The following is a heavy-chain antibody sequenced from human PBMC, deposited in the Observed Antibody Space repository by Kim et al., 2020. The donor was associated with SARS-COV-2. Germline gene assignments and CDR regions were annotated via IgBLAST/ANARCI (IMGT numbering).Heavy chain of an antibody. J-gene: IGHJ4*02. CDR2: TYYGGDT. Sequence: SDTLSLTCIVSGDSITSGHYYWGWIRQHPGKGLEWIGYTYYGGDTYSNSSLKSRVTIPMDTSKNQFSLKLTSVTAADTAIYYCARAGRGAAPEPFDYWGRGTLVTVSS. V-gene: IGHV4-31*03. CDR1: GDSITSGHYY. CDR3: ARAGRGAAPEPFDY. D-gene: IGHD6-13*01.